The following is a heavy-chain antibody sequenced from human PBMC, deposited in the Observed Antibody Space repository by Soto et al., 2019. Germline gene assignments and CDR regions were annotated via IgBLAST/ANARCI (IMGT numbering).Heavy chain of an antibody. J-gene: IGHJ6*02. Sequence: AGVSLRLSCVASGFTFGDYTMSWFRQAPGGGREWASFIRSKAYGATTEYAASVKGRFTIERDDSKSIAYLKMNSLKGQDTAVYYRARDRASSDNDTFLRKDVSREGTKVSV. CDR2: IRSKAYGATT. CDR3: ARDRASSDNDTFLRKDV. V-gene: IGHV3-49*03. D-gene: IGHD3-9*01. CDR1: GFTFGDYT.